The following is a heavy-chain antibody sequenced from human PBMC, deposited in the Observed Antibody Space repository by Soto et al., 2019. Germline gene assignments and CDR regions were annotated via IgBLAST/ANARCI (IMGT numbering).Heavy chain of an antibody. D-gene: IGHD3-22*01. CDR3: AKDSRDDYYDSSGYKPLDY. Sequence: HPGGSLRLSCAISGFIFDDYAMHWVRQAPGKGLEWVSGISWNSGKTGYADSVKGRFTISRDNSKNTLYLQMNSLRAEDTAVYYCAKDSRDDYYDSSGYKPLDYWGQGTLVTVSS. J-gene: IGHJ4*02. V-gene: IGHV3-9*01. CDR1: GFIFDDYA. CDR2: ISWNSGKT.